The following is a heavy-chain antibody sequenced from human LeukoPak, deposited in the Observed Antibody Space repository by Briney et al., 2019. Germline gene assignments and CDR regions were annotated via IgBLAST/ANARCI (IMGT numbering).Heavy chain of an antibody. J-gene: IGHJ6*02. CDR3: ARDHCSANSCYEDYYNGLDV. CDR2: IHPGRGDT. CDR1: GYTFTDHY. V-gene: IGHV1-2*02. Sequence: ASVKVSCQALGYTFTDHYFHWLRQAPGQGIEWMGWIHPGRGDTNIAQKFQGRVSLTRDMSISTAYMELSRLTSDDTAVYYCARDHCSANSCYEDYYNGLDVWGQGTTVTVSS. D-gene: IGHD2-2*01.